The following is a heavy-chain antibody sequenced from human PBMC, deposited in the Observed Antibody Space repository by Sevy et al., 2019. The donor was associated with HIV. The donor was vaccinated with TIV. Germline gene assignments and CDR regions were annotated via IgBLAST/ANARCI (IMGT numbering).Heavy chain of an antibody. Sequence: ALVKVSCKASGYTFTGHYMHWVRQAPGQGLEWMGWINPNSGSTDYAQKFQGRVTLTRDTSISTAYLELSRLTSYDTAVYYCARVFPYCSGGSCYSPYDAFDIWGQGTMVTVSS. D-gene: IGHD2-15*01. V-gene: IGHV1-2*02. J-gene: IGHJ3*02. CDR1: GYTFTGHY. CDR2: INPNSGST. CDR3: ARVFPYCSGGSCYSPYDAFDI.